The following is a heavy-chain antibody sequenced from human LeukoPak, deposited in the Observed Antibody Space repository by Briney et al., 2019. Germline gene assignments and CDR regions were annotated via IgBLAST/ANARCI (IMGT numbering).Heavy chain of an antibody. CDR3: ARGPSGYHNT. J-gene: IGHJ4*02. Sequence: GSLRLSCAASGFTVSSNYMSWIRQPPGKGLEWIGEINHSGSTNYNPSLKSRVTISVDTSKNQFSLKLSSVTAEDTAVYYCARGPSGYHNTGGQGTLVTVSS. CDR1: GFTVSSNY. D-gene: IGHD5-12*01. CDR2: INHSGST. V-gene: IGHV4-34*01.